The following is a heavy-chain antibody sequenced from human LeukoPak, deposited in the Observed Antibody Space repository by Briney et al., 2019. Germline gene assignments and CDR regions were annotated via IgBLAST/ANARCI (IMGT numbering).Heavy chain of an antibody. D-gene: IGHD6-13*01. J-gene: IGHJ6*03. CDR3: ARGSSSWYKGDYYYYMDV. V-gene: IGHV3-21*01. CDR1: GFTFSSYS. CDR2: ISSSSSYI. Sequence: PGGSLRLSCAASGFTFSSYSMNWVRQAPGKGLEWVSSISSSSSYIYYADSVKGRFTIPRDNAKNSLYLQMNSLRAEDTAVYYCARGSSSWYKGDYYYYMDVWGKGTTVTVSS.